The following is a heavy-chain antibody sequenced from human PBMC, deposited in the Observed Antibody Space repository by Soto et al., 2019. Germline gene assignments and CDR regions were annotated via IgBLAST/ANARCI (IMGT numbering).Heavy chain of an antibody. Sequence: QVQLVESGGGVVQPGRSLRLSCAASGFTFSSYGMHWVRQAPGKGLEWVAVIWYDGSNKYYADSVKGRFTISRDNSKNTLYLQMNSLRAEDTAVYYCARCRTSCYALDYWGQGTLVTVSS. CDR2: IWYDGSNK. V-gene: IGHV3-33*01. CDR1: GFTFSSYG. CDR3: ARCRTSCYALDY. J-gene: IGHJ4*02. D-gene: IGHD2-2*01.